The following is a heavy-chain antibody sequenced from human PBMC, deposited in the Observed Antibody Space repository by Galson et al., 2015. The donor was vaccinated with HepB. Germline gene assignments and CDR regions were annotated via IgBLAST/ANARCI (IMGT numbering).Heavy chain of an antibody. Sequence: SLRLSCAASGFTFSNAWMSWVRQAPGKGLEWVGRIKSKTDGGTTDYAAPVKGRFTISRDDSKNTLYLQMNSLKTEDTAVYYCTTNAPWYYDSSGFDAFDIWGQGTMVTVSS. CDR3: TTNAPWYYDSSGFDAFDI. D-gene: IGHD3-22*01. J-gene: IGHJ3*02. CDR2: IKSKTDGGTT. CDR1: GFTFSNAW. V-gene: IGHV3-15*01.